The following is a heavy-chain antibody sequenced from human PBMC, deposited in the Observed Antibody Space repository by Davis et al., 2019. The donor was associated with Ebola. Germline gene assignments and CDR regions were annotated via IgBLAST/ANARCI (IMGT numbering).Heavy chain of an antibody. J-gene: IGHJ6*02. CDR1: GFTFNSYA. Sequence: GGSLRLSCAASGFTFNSYAMTWVRQAPGKGLEWVSGISGSGGSSYYADSVKGRFTFSRDNSKNTLYLQMNSLRAEDTAVYYCAKGSLYGSRSITAGMDVWGQGTTVTVSS. D-gene: IGHD4-17*01. V-gene: IGHV3-23*01. CDR3: AKGSLYGSRSITAGMDV. CDR2: ISGSGGSS.